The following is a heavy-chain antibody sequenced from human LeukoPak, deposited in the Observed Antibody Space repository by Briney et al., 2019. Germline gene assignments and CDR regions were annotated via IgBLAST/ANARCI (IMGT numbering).Heavy chain of an antibody. D-gene: IGHD2-15*01. CDR3: ASVSSGVYFDY. CDR2: IYYSGST. Sequence: KPSETQSLTCTLSGGSLCSYYWSWIRQPPGKGLELIGYIYYSGSTNYNPSLKSRVTISVDTSKNQFSLKLSSVTAADTAVYYCASVSSGVYFDYWGRGTLVTVSS. J-gene: IGHJ4*02. CDR1: GGSLCSYY. V-gene: IGHV4-59*01.